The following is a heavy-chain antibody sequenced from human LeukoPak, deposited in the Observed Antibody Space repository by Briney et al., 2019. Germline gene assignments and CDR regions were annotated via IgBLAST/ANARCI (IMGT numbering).Heavy chain of an antibody. CDR1: GGTFSSYA. V-gene: IGHV1-69*13. Sequence: GASVKVSCKASGGTFSSYAISWVRQAPGQGLEWMGGIIPIFGTANYAQKFQGRVTITADESTSTAYMELSSLRSEDTAVYYCATVSDYGGNSRWWGGDYWGQGTLVTVSS. J-gene: IGHJ4*02. CDR2: IIPIFGTA. CDR3: ATVSDYGGNSRWWGGDY. D-gene: IGHD4-23*01.